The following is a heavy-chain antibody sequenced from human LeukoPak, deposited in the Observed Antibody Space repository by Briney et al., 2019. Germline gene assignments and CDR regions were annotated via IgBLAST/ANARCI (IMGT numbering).Heavy chain of an antibody. CDR3: ASGWELRRGDAFDI. V-gene: IGHV4-39*01. Sequence: SETVSLTCTVSGGSISSSSYYWGWIRQPPGKGLEWIGSIYYSGSTYYNPSLKSRFTISVDTSKNQFSLKLSSMTAADTAVYYCASGWELRRGDAFDIWGQGTMVTVSS. CDR2: IYYSGST. J-gene: IGHJ3*02. D-gene: IGHD1-26*01. CDR1: GGSISSSSYY.